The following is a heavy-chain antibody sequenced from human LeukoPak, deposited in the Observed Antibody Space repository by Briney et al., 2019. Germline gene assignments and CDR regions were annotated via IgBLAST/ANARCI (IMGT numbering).Heavy chain of an antibody. J-gene: IGHJ6*02. Sequence: GGSLRLSCAASGFTFSTYDMNWVRQAPGKGLEWVSYISSSSRTISCADSVKGRFTISRDNAKNSLYLQMSSLRAEDTAVYYCARLRYYAMDVWGQGTTVTASS. CDR1: GFTFSTYD. V-gene: IGHV3-48*01. CDR2: ISSSSRTI. CDR3: ARLRYYAMDV.